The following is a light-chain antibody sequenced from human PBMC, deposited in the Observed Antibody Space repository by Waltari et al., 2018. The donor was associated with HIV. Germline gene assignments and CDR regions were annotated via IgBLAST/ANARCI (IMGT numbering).Light chain of an antibody. V-gene: IGKV3-15*01. Sequence: IVMTQFPDTLSVSPGEGATLSCRASQDISTNLAWYQQRSGQPPRLLIYGVTTRATGVPARFSGSGSETEFTLTINNLQSEDFVLYYCQQYRDWPFIFGQGTRLEIK. CDR1: QDISTN. J-gene: IGKJ5*01. CDR2: GVT. CDR3: QQYRDWPFI.